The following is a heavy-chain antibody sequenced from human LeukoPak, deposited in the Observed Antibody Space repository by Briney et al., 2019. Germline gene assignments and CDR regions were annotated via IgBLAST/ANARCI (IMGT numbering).Heavy chain of an antibody. CDR2: IHYSGST. V-gene: IGHV4-59*08. CDR1: GGSISNHF. D-gene: IGHD3-10*01. Sequence: SETLSLTCTVSGGSISNHFCSWVRQPAGKGLEWIGYIHYSGSTNYNPSLNSRVTISVDTSKNQFSLRLSSVTAADTAVYYCARYGITIVRGGKYYFDSWGQGTLVTVSS. CDR3: ARYGITIVRGGKYYFDS. J-gene: IGHJ4*02.